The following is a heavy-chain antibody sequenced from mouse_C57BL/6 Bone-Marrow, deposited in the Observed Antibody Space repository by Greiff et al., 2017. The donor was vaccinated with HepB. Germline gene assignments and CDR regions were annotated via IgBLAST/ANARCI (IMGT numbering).Heavy chain of an antibody. J-gene: IGHJ4*01. Sequence: QVQLQQPGAELVRPGPSVKLSCKASGYTFTSYWMHWVKQRPGQGLEWIGVIDPSDSYTNYNQKFKGKATLTVDTSSSTAYMQLSSLTSEDSAVYYCAQTAQATAMDYWGQGTSVTVSS. CDR2: IDPSDSYT. D-gene: IGHD3-2*02. V-gene: IGHV1-59*01. CDR3: AQTAQATAMDY. CDR1: GYTFTSYW.